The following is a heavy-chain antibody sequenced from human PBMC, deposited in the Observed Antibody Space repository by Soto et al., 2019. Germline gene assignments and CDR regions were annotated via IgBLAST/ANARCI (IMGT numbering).Heavy chain of an antibody. J-gene: IGHJ6*03. V-gene: IGHV4-39*01. Sequence: SETLSLTCTVSGGSISSSSYYWGWIRQPPGKGLEWIGSIYYSGSTYYNPSLKSRVTISVDTSKNQFSLKLSSVTAADTAVYYCASSPLIAAAVIRPYYYYYYVDVWGKGTTVTLSS. CDR3: ASSPLIAAAVIRPYYYYYYVDV. CDR1: GGSISSSSYY. CDR2: IYYSGST. D-gene: IGHD6-13*01.